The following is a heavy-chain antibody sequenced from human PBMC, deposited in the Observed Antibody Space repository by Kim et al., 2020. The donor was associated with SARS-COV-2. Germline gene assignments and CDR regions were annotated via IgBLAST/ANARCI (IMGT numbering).Heavy chain of an antibody. CDR3: ARVYFGELLQDKNWFDP. D-gene: IGHD3-10*01. CDR1: GGTFSSYA. CDR2: IIPIFGTA. Sequence: SVKVSCKASGGTFSSYAISWVRQAPGQGLEWMGGIIPIFGTANYAQKFQGRVTITADKSTSTAYMELSSLRSEDTAVYYCARVYFGELLQDKNWFDPWGQGTLVTVSS. V-gene: IGHV1-69*06. J-gene: IGHJ5*02.